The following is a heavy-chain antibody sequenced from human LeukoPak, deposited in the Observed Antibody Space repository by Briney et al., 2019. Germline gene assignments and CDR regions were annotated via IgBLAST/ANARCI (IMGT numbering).Heavy chain of an antibody. CDR1: GGSISSYY. CDR2: IYYSGST. D-gene: IGHD4-17*01. V-gene: IGHV4-59*01. J-gene: IGHJ3*02. CDR3: ARVNFYGDYALAFDI. Sequence: PSETLSLTCTVSGGSISSYYWSWIRQPPGKGLEWIGYIYYSGSTNYNPSLKSRVTISVDTSKNQFSLKLSSVTAADTAVYYCARVNFYGDYALAFDIWGQGTMVTVSS.